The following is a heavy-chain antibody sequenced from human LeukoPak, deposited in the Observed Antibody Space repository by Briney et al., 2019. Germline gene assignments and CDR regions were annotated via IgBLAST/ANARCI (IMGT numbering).Heavy chain of an antibody. CDR2: MSPNSGNT. J-gene: IGHJ4*02. CDR3: TRGSSGRRDN. Sequence: ASVKVSCTASVYTFTSCDINWVRQAPGQGLEWMGWMSPNSGNTGYAQSFQGRITMTRDISIGTAYMELSNLTSEDTAIYYCTRGSSGRRDNWGQGTLVTVSA. CDR1: VYTFTSCD. V-gene: IGHV1-8*01. D-gene: IGHD6-19*01.